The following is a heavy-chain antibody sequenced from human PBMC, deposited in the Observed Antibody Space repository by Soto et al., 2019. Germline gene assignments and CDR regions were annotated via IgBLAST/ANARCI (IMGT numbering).Heavy chain of an antibody. V-gene: IGHV4-34*01. J-gene: IGHJ4*02. CDR1: GGSFSGYY. D-gene: IGHD6-6*01. Sequence: SETLSLTCAVYGGSFSGYYWSWIRQPPGKGLEWIGEINHSGSTNYNPSLKSRVTISVDTSKNQFSLKLSSVTAADTAVYYCERAARSSSRIFDYWGQGTLVTVSS. CDR3: ERAARSSSRIFDY. CDR2: INHSGST.